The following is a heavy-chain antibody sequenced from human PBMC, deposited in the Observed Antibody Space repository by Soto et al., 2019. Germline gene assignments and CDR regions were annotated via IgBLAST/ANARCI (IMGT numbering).Heavy chain of an antibody. V-gene: IGHV1-69*01. CDR1: GGTFSSYS. CDR2: LIPIFGTA. J-gene: IGHJ4*02. D-gene: IGHD1-26*01. CDR3: ARDGGRHSGGIDY. Sequence: QVQLVQSGAEVKKPGSSVKVSCKASGGTFSSYSINWVRQAPGQGLEWMGELIPIFGTANYAQTFQRRVTITADESTSTAYMVLSSLRSEDTDVYYCARDGGRHSGGIDYWGQGTLVTVSS.